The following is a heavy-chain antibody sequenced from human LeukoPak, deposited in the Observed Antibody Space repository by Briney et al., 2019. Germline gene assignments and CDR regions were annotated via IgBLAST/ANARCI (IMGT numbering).Heavy chain of an antibody. CDR3: AGTIESSTSLRY. D-gene: IGHD2-2*01. CDR1: GGTFSSYA. CDR2: IIPIFGTA. J-gene: IGHJ4*02. V-gene: IGHV1-69*13. Sequence: SVKVSCKVSGGTFSSYAISWVRQAPGQGLEWMGGIIPIFGTANYAQKFQGRVTITADESTSTAYMELSSLRSEDTAVYYCAGTIESSTSLRYWGQGTLVTVSS.